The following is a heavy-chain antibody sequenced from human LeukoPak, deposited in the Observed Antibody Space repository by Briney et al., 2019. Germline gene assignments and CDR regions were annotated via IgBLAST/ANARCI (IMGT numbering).Heavy chain of an antibody. CDR2: INTDGSST. D-gene: IGHD1-26*01. CDR1: GFTFSSYW. Sequence: GGSLRLSCAASGFTFSSYWMHWARQAPGKGLVWVSRINTDGSSTSYADSVKGRFTISRDNAKNTLYLQMNSLRAEDTAVYYCAKDQTPWGWELTGNAFDIWGQGTMVTVSS. V-gene: IGHV3-74*01. CDR3: AKDQTPWGWELTGNAFDI. J-gene: IGHJ3*02.